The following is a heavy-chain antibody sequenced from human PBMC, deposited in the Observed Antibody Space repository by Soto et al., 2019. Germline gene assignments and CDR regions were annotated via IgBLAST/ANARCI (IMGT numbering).Heavy chain of an antibody. J-gene: IGHJ5*02. Sequence: TLSLTCTVSGGSISSGGYYWSWIRQHPGKGLEWIGYIYYSGSTYYNPSLKSRVTISVDTSKNQFSLKLSSVTAADTAVYYCARVGPQYCSGGSCYAYNWFDPWGQGTLVTVPQ. CDR3: ARVGPQYCSGGSCYAYNWFDP. CDR2: IYYSGST. V-gene: IGHV4-31*03. D-gene: IGHD2-15*01. CDR1: GGSISSGGYY.